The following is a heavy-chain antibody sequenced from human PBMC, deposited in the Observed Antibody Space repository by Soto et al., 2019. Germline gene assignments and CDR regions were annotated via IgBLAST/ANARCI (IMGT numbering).Heavy chain of an antibody. CDR3: ASYGSGSYYNGYYFDY. CDR1: GGSFSAYY. J-gene: IGHJ4*02. V-gene: IGHV4-34*01. CDR2: IHHSGST. Sequence: QVQLQQWGAGLLKPSETLSLTCAVYGGSFSAYYWSWIRQSPGKGLEWIGEIHHSGSTNYKPSLKIRVTISVDTSKNQFSLELRSVTAADTAVYYCASYGSGSYYNGYYFDYWGQGTLVTVSS. D-gene: IGHD3-10*01.